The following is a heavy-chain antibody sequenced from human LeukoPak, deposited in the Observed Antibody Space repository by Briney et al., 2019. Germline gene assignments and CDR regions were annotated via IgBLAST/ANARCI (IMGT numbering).Heavy chain of an antibody. CDR1: GGSFSGYY. D-gene: IGHD2-2*01. CDR2: INHSGST. V-gene: IGHV4-34*01. J-gene: IGHJ5*02. CDR3: ARDTVPAAIPYNWFDP. Sequence: SETPSLTCAVYGGSFSGYYWSWIRQPPGKGLEWIGEINHSGSTNYNPSLKSRVTISVDTSKNQFSLKLSSVTAADTAVYYCARDTVPAAIPYNWFDPWGQGTLVTVSS.